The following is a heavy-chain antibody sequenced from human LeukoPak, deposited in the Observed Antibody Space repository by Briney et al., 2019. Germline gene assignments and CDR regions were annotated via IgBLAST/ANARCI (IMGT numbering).Heavy chain of an antibody. CDR3: ARGTYTETYFDY. D-gene: IGHD4-11*01. J-gene: IGHJ4*02. CDR1: GYTFTGYY. CDR2: INPSGGST. Sequence: ASVKVSCKASGYTFTGYYMHWVRQAPGQGLEWMGIINPSGGSTSYAQKFQGRVTMTRDTSTSTVYMELSSLRSEDTAVYYRARGTYTETYFDYWGQGTLVTVSS. V-gene: IGHV1-46*01.